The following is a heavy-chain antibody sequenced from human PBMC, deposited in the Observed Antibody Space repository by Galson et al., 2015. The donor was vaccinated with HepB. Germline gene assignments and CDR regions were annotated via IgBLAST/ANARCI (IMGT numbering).Heavy chain of an antibody. J-gene: IGHJ4*02. D-gene: IGHD3-10*01. V-gene: IGHV3-33*03. CDR1: GFIFSTYG. Sequence: SLRLSCAASGFIFSTYGMHWVRQAPGKGLEWVAVIYYDGNNKYYADSVKGRFTISRDNSKNTLYLQVNSLRVEDTAMYYCAKVPGLWYYFDHWGQGTLVTVSS. CDR2: IYYDGNNK. CDR3: AKVPGLWYYFDH.